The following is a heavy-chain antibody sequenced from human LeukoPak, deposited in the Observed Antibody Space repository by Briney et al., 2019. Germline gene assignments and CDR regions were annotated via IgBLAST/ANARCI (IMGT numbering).Heavy chain of an antibody. CDR3: ARDGGRVVSITRAGYYYMDV. V-gene: IGHV1-3*03. Sequence: ASVKVSCKASGYTFTSYAMHWVRQAPGQRLEWMGWINAGNGNTKYSQEFQGRVTITRDTSASTAYMELSSLRSEDMAVYYCARDGGRVVSITRAGYYYMDVWGKGTTVTVSS. D-gene: IGHD3-22*01. CDR1: GYTFTSYA. CDR2: INAGNGNT. J-gene: IGHJ6*03.